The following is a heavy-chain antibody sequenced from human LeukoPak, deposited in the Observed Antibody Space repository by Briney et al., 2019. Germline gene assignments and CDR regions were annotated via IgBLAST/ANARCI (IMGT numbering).Heavy chain of an antibody. CDR2: ISSNGGST. Sequence: GGSLRLSCAASGFTFSSYAMHWVRQAPGKGLEYVSAISSNGGSTYYANSVKGRFTISRDNSKNTLYLQMGSLRAVDMAVYYCARSGSGSYANWGQGTLVTVSS. D-gene: IGHD1-26*01. CDR1: GFTFSSYA. V-gene: IGHV3-64*01. CDR3: ARSGSGSYAN. J-gene: IGHJ4*02.